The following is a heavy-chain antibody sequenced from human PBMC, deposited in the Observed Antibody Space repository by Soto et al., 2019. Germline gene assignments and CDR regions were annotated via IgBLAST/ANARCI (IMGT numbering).Heavy chain of an antibody. CDR1: GGTFSSYA. Sequence: GASVKVSCKASGGTFSSYAISWVRQAPGQGLEWMGGIIPIFGTANYAQKFQGRVTITADESTSTAYMELSSLRSEDTAVYYCARVGGGYYYDSSGYYFDYWGQGTLVTVSS. V-gene: IGHV1-69*13. CDR3: ARVGGGYYYDSSGYYFDY. D-gene: IGHD3-22*01. J-gene: IGHJ4*02. CDR2: IIPIFGTA.